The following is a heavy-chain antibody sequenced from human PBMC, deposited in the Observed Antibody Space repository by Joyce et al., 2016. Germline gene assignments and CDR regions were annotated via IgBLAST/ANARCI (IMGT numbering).Heavy chain of an antibody. V-gene: IGHV3-48*03. Sequence: EVQLVESGGGLVQPGGSLRLPCEASGVNLNRQEMNWVRQARGRGLEGVSYISSSGTVTYNAGSVKGRFSVSRDNGKNLVYLQMNSLRAEDTAVYYCAREGRIETIMGGDDYYYGMDVWGQGTTVTVSS. J-gene: IGHJ6*02. D-gene: IGHD2-8*01. CDR2: ISSSGTVT. CDR3: AREGRIETIMGGDDYYYGMDV. CDR1: GVNLNRQE.